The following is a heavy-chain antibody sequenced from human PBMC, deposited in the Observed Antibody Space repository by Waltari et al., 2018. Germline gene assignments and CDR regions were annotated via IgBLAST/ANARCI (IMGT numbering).Heavy chain of an antibody. CDR3: AKRWAIYYFEY. CDR2: ITESGDT. J-gene: IGHJ4*02. Sequence: EVQLVESGGGWVQPGGSLRLSCAASGFTFKHLAMSWVRQAPGKGLEWVSTITESGDTFYADSVKGRFATSRDNYKNTLSLQMNSLRAEDTAVYYCAKRWAIYYFEYWGQGNLVTVSS. D-gene: IGHD3-9*01. V-gene: IGHV3-23*04. CDR1: GFTFKHLA.